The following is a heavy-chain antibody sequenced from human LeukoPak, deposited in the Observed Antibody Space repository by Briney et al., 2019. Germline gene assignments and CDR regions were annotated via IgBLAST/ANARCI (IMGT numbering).Heavy chain of an antibody. CDR2: ISYHARDQ. D-gene: IGHD2-8*01. Sequence: PGGSLRLSGTASGFTFSDHAMHWVRQAPGKGLEWVKVISYHARDQFYADSVKGRFTVSRDNSRNTLYLQMNSLRAEDSAVYYCAAQPCINGICYLDYWGQGTLVTVSS. CDR3: AAQPCINGICYLDY. V-gene: IGHV3-30*04. J-gene: IGHJ4*02. CDR1: GFTFSDHA.